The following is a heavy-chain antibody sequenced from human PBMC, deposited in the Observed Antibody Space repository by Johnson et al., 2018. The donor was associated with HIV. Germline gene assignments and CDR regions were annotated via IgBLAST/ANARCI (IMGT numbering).Heavy chain of an antibody. CDR1: GFTFSSYG. D-gene: IGHD6-6*01. V-gene: IGHV3-30*02. J-gene: IGHJ3*02. CDR3: AREWGIAARRGGAFDI. Sequence: QVQLVESGGGVVQPGRSLRLSCAASGFTFSSYGMHWVRQAPGKGLEWVAFIRYDGSNKYYADSVKGRFTISRDNSKNTLYLQMNSLRAEDTAVYYCAREWGIAARRGGAFDIWGQGTMVTVSS. CDR2: IRYDGSNK.